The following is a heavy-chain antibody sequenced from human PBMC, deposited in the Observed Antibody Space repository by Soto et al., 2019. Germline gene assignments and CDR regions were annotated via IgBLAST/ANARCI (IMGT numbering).Heavy chain of an antibody. J-gene: IGHJ4*02. CDR2: IKQDGSEK. CDR1: GFTFSWYW. CDR3: ARVVGATNTLHN. V-gene: IGHV3-7*01. D-gene: IGHD1-26*01. Sequence: EVQLVESGGGLVQPGGSLRLSCVDSGFTFSWYWMSWVRQAPGKGLEGVANIKQDGSEKHYADSLKGRFTISRDNAKNSLYLQISSLRADDTAVYYCARVVGATNTLHNWGQGTLVTVSS.